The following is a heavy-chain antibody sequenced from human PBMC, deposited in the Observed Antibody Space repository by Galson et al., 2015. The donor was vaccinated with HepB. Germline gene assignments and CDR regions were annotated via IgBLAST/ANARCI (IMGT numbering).Heavy chain of an antibody. CDR2: ISAYNGNT. V-gene: IGHV1-18*01. D-gene: IGHD2-2*01. Sequence: SVKVSCKASGYTFTSYGISWVRQAPGQGLEWMGWISAYNGNTNYAQKLQGRVTMTTDTSTSTAYMELRSLRSDGTAVYYCARTGDIVVVPAAMVYYFDYWGQGTLVTVSS. CDR1: GYTFTSYG. CDR3: ARTGDIVVVPAAMVYYFDY. J-gene: IGHJ4*02.